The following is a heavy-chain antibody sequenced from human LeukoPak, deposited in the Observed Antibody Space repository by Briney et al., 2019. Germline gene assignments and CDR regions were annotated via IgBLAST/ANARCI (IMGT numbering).Heavy chain of an antibody. V-gene: IGHV3-74*01. CDR1: GFTFSKYW. J-gene: IGHJ4*02. CDR3: ATKQWLAPPPDS. Sequence: GGSLRLSCAASGFTFSKYWMLWVRQAPGKGLESVSRINTDGTVTTYADSVRGRFTVSRDNADNAMFLQMNSVRDEDTAVYYCATKQWLAPPPDSWGQGTPVTVSS. D-gene: IGHD6-19*01. CDR2: INTDGTVT.